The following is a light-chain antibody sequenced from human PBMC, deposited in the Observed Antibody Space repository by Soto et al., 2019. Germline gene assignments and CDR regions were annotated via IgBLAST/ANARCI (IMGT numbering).Light chain of an antibody. V-gene: IGKV3-11*01. CDR2: ATS. Sequence: EIVLTQAPATLSLSPGERATLSCRASQSIGNYLAWYQQKPGQAPRILIYATSNRETGIPAMFSGSGSGTEFTLTISSLEPEDFAVYYCQQRSSWTFTFGPGTKVDIK. CDR1: QSIGNY. CDR3: QQRSSWTFT. J-gene: IGKJ3*01.